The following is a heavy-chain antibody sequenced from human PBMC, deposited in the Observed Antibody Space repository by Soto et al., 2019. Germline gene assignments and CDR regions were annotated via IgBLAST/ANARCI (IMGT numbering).Heavy chain of an antibody. D-gene: IGHD3-9*01. CDR3: ARDLIGDYDILTGYFFDHDAFDI. CDR1: GYTFTSYG. Sequence: SVKVSCKASGYTFTSYGISWVRQAPGQGLEWMGWISAYNGNTNYAQKLQGRVTMTTDTSTSTAYMELRSLRSDDTAVYYCARDLIGDYDILTGYFFDHDAFDIWGQGTMVTVSS. V-gene: IGHV1-18*01. CDR2: ISAYNGNT. J-gene: IGHJ3*02.